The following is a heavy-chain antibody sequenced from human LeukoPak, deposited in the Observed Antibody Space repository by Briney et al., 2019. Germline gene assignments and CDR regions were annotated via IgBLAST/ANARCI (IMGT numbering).Heavy chain of an antibody. CDR2: IYYSGDT. V-gene: IGHV4-59*01. J-gene: IGHJ5*02. CDR1: RGSISGYF. Sequence: SETLSLTCTVPRGSISGYFWSWIRQSPGGGLGWIGHIYYSGDTAYTPSLRSRVTMSVDTSKNQFSLQLRSMTTADTAVYYCVRGPYGASISKWFDPWGQGTQVIVSP. CDR3: VRGPYGASISKWFDP. D-gene: IGHD4/OR15-4a*01.